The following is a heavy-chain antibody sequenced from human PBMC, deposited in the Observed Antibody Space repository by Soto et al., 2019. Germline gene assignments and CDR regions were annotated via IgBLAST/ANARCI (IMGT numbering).Heavy chain of an antibody. Sequence: ASVKVSCKASGYTFTSYGISWVRQAPGQGLEWMGWISAYNGNTNYAQKLQGRVTMTTDTSTSTAHMELRSLRSDDTAVYYCARVLVPYYYDSSGYPEGGYFDYWGKGTPVTVSS. D-gene: IGHD3-22*01. CDR1: GYTFTSYG. J-gene: IGHJ4*02. V-gene: IGHV1-18*01. CDR3: ARVLVPYYYDSSGYPEGGYFDY. CDR2: ISAYNGNT.